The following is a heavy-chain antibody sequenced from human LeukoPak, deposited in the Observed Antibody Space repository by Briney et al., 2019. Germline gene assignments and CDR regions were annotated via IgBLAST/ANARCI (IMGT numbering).Heavy chain of an antibody. CDR1: GYTFAGYY. CDR3: ARDREAIVATKVGLYYFDY. D-gene: IGHD5-12*01. CDR2: INPNSGGT. V-gene: IGHV1-2*02. Sequence: EASVKVSCKASGYTFAGYYMHWVRQAPGQGLEWMGWINPNSGGTNYAPKFQGRVAMTRDTSISTAYMEPSRLRSDDTAVYYCARDREAIVATKVGLYYFDYWGQGTLVTVS. J-gene: IGHJ4*02.